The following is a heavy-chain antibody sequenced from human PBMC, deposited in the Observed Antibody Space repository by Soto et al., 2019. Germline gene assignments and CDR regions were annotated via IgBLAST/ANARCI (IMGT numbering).Heavy chain of an antibody. V-gene: IGHV1-69*02. CDR1: GGTFSSYT. CDR3: ASSSGSLVLEQENAFDI. Sequence: QVQLVQSGAEVKKPGSSVKVSCKASGGTFSSYTISWVRQAPGQGLEWMGRIIPILGIANYAQKFQGRVTITADKSTSTAYMELSSLRSEDTAVYYCASSSGSLVLEQENAFDIWGQGTMVTVSS. CDR2: IIPILGIA. D-gene: IGHD1-26*01. J-gene: IGHJ3*02.